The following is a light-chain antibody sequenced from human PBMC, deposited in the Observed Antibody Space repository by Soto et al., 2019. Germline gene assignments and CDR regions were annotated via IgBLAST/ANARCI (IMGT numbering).Light chain of an antibody. CDR2: DVS. CDR3: CSYAGSYAVV. CDR1: SSDVGGYNY. Sequence: QSALTQPRSVSGSPGQSVTISCTGTSSDVGGYNYVSWYQQHPGKAPKLMIYDVSQRPSGVPDRFSGSKSGNTASLTISGLQAEDEADYYCCSYAGSYAVVFGGGTKVTVL. V-gene: IGLV2-11*01. J-gene: IGLJ2*01.